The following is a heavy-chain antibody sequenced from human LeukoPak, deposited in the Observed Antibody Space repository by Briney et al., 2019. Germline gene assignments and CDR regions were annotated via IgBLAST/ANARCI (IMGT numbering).Heavy chain of an antibody. D-gene: IGHD5-18*01. J-gene: IGHJ6*02. Sequence: PGGSLRLSCAASGFTFNTYTMNWVRQAPGKGLEWVSYISGSSGIIDYADSVRGRLTISRDNAKNSLYLQMNSLRAEDTAVYYCAKVPGYSYGYNYFGMDVWGQGTTVTVSS. CDR3: AKVPGYSYGYNYFGMDV. CDR2: ISGSSGII. V-gene: IGHV3-48*01. CDR1: GFTFNTYT.